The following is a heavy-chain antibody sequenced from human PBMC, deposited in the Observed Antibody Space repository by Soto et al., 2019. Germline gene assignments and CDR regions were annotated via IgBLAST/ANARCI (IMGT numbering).Heavy chain of an antibody. CDR1: GFTFSSYA. Sequence: GGSLSLSCAASGFTFSSYAMHWVRQAPGKGLEWVAVISYDGSNKYYADTVKGRFTISRDNSKNTLDLQMNSMRAEDTAVYYCASEKGVGLDYYYYGMDVWGQGTTVTVSS. V-gene: IGHV3-30-3*01. D-gene: IGHD1-26*01. CDR2: ISYDGSNK. CDR3: ASEKGVGLDYYYYGMDV. J-gene: IGHJ6*02.